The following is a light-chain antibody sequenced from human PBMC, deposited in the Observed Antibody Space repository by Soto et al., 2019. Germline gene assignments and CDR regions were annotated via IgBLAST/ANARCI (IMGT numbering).Light chain of an antibody. CDR3: QHLHSYPFT. CDR2: AAS. J-gene: IGKJ3*01. Sequence: DIPLTQSPSFLSASVGDRITITCRASQGISSYLAWFQQKPGKAPNLLIYAASTLQSRVPSRFSGSGSGTEFTLTISSLQPEDFATYYCQHLHSYPFTFGPGTKVDI. CDR1: QGISSY. V-gene: IGKV1-9*01.